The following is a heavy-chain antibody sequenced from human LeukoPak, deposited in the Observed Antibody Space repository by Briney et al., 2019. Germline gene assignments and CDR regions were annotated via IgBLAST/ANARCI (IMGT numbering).Heavy chain of an antibody. V-gene: IGHV1-69*13. CDR2: IIPILGTA. CDR1: GGTFSGYA. D-gene: IGHD3-22*01. J-gene: IGHJ4*02. Sequence: SVKVSCKASGGTFSGYAISWVRQAPGQGLEWMGGIIPILGTANYAQKFQGRVTITADESTSTAYMELSSLRSEDTAVYYCARDQGYYYDSSGYSLWGQGTLVTVSS. CDR3: ARDQGYYYDSSGYSL.